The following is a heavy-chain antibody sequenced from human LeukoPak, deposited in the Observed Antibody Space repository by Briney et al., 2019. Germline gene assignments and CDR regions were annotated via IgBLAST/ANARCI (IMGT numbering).Heavy chain of an antibody. CDR2: IKQDGSEK. Sequence: GGSLRLSCAASGFTFSNYWMNWVRQAPGMGLEGVANIKQDGSEKYYVDSVKGRFTISRDNAQNSLYLQMNSLRVEDTAVYYRARGRRFLDWSDAFDIWGQGTMVTVSS. J-gene: IGHJ3*02. CDR1: GFTFSNYW. CDR3: ARGRRFLDWSDAFDI. D-gene: IGHD3/OR15-3a*01. V-gene: IGHV3-7*01.